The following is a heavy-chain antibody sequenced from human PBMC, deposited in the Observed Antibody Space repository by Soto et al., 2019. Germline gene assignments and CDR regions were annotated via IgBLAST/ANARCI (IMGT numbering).Heavy chain of an antibody. CDR3: AKTGFGRYCSSTSCVHFDY. CDR2: ISGIGGST. J-gene: IGHJ4*02. D-gene: IGHD2-2*01. V-gene: IGHV3-23*01. Sequence: EVQVLESGGGLVQPGGSLRLSCVASGFTFTTYAMTWVRQAPGKGLEWVSIISGIGGSTHYADSVKGRFIISRDNSKNTLYLQMNGLRAEDTSVYYRAKTGFGRYCSSTSCVHFDYWGQGTLVTVSS. CDR1: GFTFTTYA.